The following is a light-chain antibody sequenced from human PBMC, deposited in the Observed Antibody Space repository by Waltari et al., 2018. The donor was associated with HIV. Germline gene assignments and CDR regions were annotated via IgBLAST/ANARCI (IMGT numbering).Light chain of an antibody. CDR1: SSDVATYNL. J-gene: IGLJ2*01. CDR2: EVN. Sequence: SALTQPASVSGSPGQSITISCTGTSSDVATYNLVSWYQQHPGEAPKLLIYEVNKRPSGVPDRFSGSRSGTSASLVISGLRSEDEADYYCASWDDSVFGPVFGGGTKVTVL. CDR3: ASWDDSVFGPV. V-gene: IGLV2-14*02.